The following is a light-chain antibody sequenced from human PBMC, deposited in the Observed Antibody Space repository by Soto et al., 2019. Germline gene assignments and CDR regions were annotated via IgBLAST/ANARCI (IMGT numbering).Light chain of an antibody. CDR1: SSDVGGYNY. CDR3: CSYAGSYRVYV. J-gene: IGLJ1*01. Sequence: QSALTQPRSVSGSPGQSVTISCTGTSSDVGGYNYVSWYQQHPGKAPKLMIYDVSKRPSGVPDRFSGSKSGNTASLTISGLQAEDEADYYCCSYAGSYRVYVFGTGTQLTVL. CDR2: DVS. V-gene: IGLV2-11*01.